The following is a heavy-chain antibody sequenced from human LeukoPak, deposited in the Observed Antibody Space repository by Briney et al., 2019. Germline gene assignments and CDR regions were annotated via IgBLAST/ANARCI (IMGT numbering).Heavy chain of an antibody. CDR3: ARDLVLRYFDWSHDAFDI. CDR1: GFSFGNFW. D-gene: IGHD3-9*01. V-gene: IGHV3-7*03. CDR2: MKGDGSPT. J-gene: IGHJ3*02. Sequence: GGSLRLSCAASGFSFGNFWMSWVRQAPGRGLQWVASMKGDGSPTYYVDSVKGRFIISRDNAKNSLYLQMNSLRAEDTALYYCARDLVLRYFDWSHDAFDIWGQGTMVTVSS.